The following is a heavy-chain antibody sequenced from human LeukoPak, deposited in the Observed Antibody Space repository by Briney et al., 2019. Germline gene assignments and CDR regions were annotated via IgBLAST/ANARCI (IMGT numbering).Heavy chain of an antibody. CDR1: GCSFSPYS. Sequence: GGSLRLSCAASGCSFSPYSMSWVRQAPGKGLEWVATIKQAGSGYYYVDSVQGRFTISRDDAEDSVSLQMNSLRAEDTAVYYCARGYCAGTACYVGGMDVWGQGTTVTVAS. D-gene: IGHD2-8*02. CDR3: ARGYCAGTACYVGGMDV. J-gene: IGHJ6*02. CDR2: IKQAGSGY. V-gene: IGHV3-7*01.